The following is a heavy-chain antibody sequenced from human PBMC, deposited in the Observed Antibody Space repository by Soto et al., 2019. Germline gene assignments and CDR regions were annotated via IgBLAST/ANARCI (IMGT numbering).Heavy chain of an antibody. J-gene: IGHJ4*02. V-gene: IGHV1-69*12. CDR2: IIPIFGTA. CDR1: GGTFSSYA. D-gene: IGHD2-21*02. CDR3: ARGWDGGNSDVPHVMDY. Sequence: QVQLVQSGAEVKKPGSSVKVSCKASGGTFSSYAISWVRQAPGKGLEWMGGIIPIFGTANYAQKFQGRVTITADESTSTAYMELSSLRSEDTAVYYCARGWDGGNSDVPHVMDYWGQGTLVTVSS.